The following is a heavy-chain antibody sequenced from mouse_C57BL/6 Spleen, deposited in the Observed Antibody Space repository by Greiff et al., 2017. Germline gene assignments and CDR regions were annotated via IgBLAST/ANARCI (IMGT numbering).Heavy chain of an antibody. V-gene: IGHV2-9*01. J-gene: IGHJ3*01. CDR2: IWGGGST. Sequence: VQLKQSGPGLVAPSQSLSITCTVSGFSFTSYGVDWVRQPPGKGLEWLGVIWGGGSTNYNSALMSRLSISNDNSKSQVVLKMNSLPTDDTAMYYCAKHDPYDARGAWFAYWGQGTLVTVSA. CDR1: GFSFTSYG. CDR3: AKHDPYDARGAWFAY. D-gene: IGHD2-3*01.